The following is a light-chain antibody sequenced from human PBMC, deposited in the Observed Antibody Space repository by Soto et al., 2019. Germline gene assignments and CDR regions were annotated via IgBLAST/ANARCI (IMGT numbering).Light chain of an antibody. CDR1: QSVSSSY. Sequence: EIVLTQSPGTLSLSPGERATLSCRASQSVSSSYLAWYQQKPGQAPRLLIYGASSRATGIPDRFSGSGSGTDFTLTISRLQSEDFAVYYCQQYNNWPSWTFGQGTKVDI. CDR2: GAS. J-gene: IGKJ1*01. CDR3: QQYNNWPSWT. V-gene: IGKV3-20*01.